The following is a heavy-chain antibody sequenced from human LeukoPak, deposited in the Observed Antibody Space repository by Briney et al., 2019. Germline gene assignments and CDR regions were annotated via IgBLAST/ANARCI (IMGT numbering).Heavy chain of an antibody. CDR3: ARDQNLISWGLDYFDY. Sequence: GGSLRLSCVASGFTFSSHWMSWVRQAPGKGLEWVADIWQGGSEKYYVDSVKGRFTISRDNTRNSLFLHMNSLRAEDTAVYFCARDQNLISWGLDYFDYWGQGTLVTVSS. J-gene: IGHJ4*02. CDR1: GFTFSSHW. V-gene: IGHV3-7*01. D-gene: IGHD3-16*01. CDR2: IWQGGSEK.